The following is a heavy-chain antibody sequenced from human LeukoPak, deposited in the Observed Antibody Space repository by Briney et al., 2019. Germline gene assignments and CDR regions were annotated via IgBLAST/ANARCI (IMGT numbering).Heavy chain of an antibody. V-gene: IGHV3-23*01. D-gene: IGHD6-13*01. Sequence: PGGSLRLSCAASGFTFSSYAMSWVRQAPGKGLEWVSAISGSGGSTYYADSVKGRFTISRDNSKNTLYLQMNSLRAENTAVYYCAKDGCQDSSSSCSEYYYYGMDVWGQGTTVTVSS. CDR1: GFTFSSYA. J-gene: IGHJ6*02. CDR2: ISGSGGST. CDR3: AKDGCQDSSSSCSEYYYYGMDV.